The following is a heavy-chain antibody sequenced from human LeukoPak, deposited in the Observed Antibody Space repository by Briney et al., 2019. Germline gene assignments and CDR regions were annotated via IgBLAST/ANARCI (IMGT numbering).Heavy chain of an antibody. V-gene: IGHV1-46*01. CDR2: INPSGGST. CDR1: GYTFTSYY. Sequence: ASVKVSCKASGYTFTSYYMHWVRQAPGQGLEWMGIINPSGGSTSYAQKSQGRVTMTRDTSTSTVYMELSSLRSEDTAVYYCARAVLISNSSSWYALFDYWGQGTLVTVSS. CDR3: ARAVLISNSSSWYALFDY. J-gene: IGHJ4*02. D-gene: IGHD6-13*01.